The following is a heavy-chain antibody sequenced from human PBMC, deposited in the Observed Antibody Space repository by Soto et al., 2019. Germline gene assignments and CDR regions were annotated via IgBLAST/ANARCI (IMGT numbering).Heavy chain of an antibody. Sequence: VQLVESGGGLVQPGGSLRLSCAASGFTVSSKYMSWVRQAPGKGLEWVAVISYDGSNKYYADSVKGRFTISRDNSKNTLYLQMNSLRAEDTAVYYCAKYLAAAGADYWGQGTLVTVSS. CDR1: GFTVSSKY. D-gene: IGHD6-13*01. CDR3: AKYLAAAGADY. V-gene: IGHV3-30*18. CDR2: ISYDGSNK. J-gene: IGHJ4*02.